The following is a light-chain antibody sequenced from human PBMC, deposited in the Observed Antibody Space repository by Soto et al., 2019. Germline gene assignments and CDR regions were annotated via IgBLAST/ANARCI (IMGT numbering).Light chain of an antibody. CDR3: MQALQPLT. CDR2: LGS. Sequence: DIVMTQSPLSLPVTPGEPASISCRSSQSLLHSNGHTYLDWYLQKPGQPPQLLIYLGSNRASGVPDRFSGSGSGTHFTLKISRVEAEDVGVYYCMQALQPLTFGQGTKVEIK. V-gene: IGKV2-28*01. J-gene: IGKJ1*01. CDR1: QSLLHSNGHTY.